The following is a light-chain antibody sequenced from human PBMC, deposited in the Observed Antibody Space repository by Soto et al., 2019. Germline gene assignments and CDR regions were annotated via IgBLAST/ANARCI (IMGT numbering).Light chain of an antibody. CDR1: QSVLYSSNNKNY. CDR2: WAS. CDR3: QQYYSTPMYT. V-gene: IGKV4-1*01. J-gene: IGKJ2*01. Sequence: DIVMTRSPDSLAVSLGERATINCKSSQSVLYSSNNKNYLAWYQQKPGQPPKLLIYWASTRESGVPDRFSGSGSGTDFTLTINSLQADDVAVYYCQQYYSTPMYTFGQGTKLEIK.